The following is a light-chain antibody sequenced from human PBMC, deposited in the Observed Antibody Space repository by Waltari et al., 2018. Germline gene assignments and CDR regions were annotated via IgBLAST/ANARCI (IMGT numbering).Light chain of an antibody. CDR3: QQFDSSVMYT. V-gene: IGKV3-20*01. J-gene: IGKJ2*01. Sequence: EVVLTQSPGPLSLSPGERATLSCRASQSVISSRIAWYLHRPGQAPSLLMYGASGRATGIPDRFSGSGSGTDFSLTISRVEPEDFAVYYCQQFDSSVMYTFGQGTKLEIK. CDR2: GAS. CDR1: QSVISSR.